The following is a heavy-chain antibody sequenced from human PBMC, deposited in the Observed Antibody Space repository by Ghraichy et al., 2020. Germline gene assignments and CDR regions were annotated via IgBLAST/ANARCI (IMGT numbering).Heavy chain of an antibody. CDR1: GFTFSSYG. Sequence: GGSLRLSCAASGFTFSSYGMSWVRQAPGKGLEWVANIKQDGSEKYYVDSVKGRFTISRDNAKNSLYLQMNSLRAEDTAVYYCESRYYDCWSGYSRTIGHFDFLGQGTLVTVSS. V-gene: IGHV3-7*03. CDR2: IKQDGSEK. J-gene: IGHJ4*02. D-gene: IGHD3-3*01. CDR3: ESRYYDCWSGYSRTIGHFDF.